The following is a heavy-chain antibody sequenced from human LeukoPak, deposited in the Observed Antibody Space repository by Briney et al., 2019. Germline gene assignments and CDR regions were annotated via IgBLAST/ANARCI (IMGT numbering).Heavy chain of an antibody. J-gene: IGHJ5*02. V-gene: IGHV4-4*07. Sequence: XTVXGGSXSXYYWSWVRQPAGKGVEWIGRTYTSGSTNYNPSLKSRLTMSVDTSKNQFSLKLSSVTAADTAVYYCARDVHCSSTSCYILAYFDPWGQGTLVTVSS. CDR3: ARDVHCSSTSCYILAYFDP. D-gene: IGHD2-2*02. CDR2: TYTSGST. CDR1: GGSXSXYY.